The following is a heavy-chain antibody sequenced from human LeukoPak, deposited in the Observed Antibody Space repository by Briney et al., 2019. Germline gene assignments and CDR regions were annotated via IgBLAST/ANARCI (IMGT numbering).Heavy chain of an antibody. V-gene: IGHV4-59*01. CDR2: IFSSGST. J-gene: IGHJ4*02. CDR3: ARGGYGYNRWDYFDY. CDR1: GGSISSFC. Sequence: PSETLSLTCTASGGSISSFCLSWIRQAPGEGLDWIGSIFSSGSTNYNTSLRSRVSISLDTSKNQFSLKLGSVTAADTAVYFCARGGYGYNRWDYFDYWGQGTLVTVSS. D-gene: IGHD5-18*01.